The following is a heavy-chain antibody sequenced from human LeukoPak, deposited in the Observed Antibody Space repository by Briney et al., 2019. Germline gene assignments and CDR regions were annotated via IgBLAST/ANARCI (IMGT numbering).Heavy chain of an antibody. CDR3: ARVGPGPTALPTPLDDAFDI. CDR2: IKQDGSEK. J-gene: IGHJ3*02. D-gene: IGHD1-1*01. Sequence: PGGSLRLSCAASGFTFSSYWMSWVRQAPGKGLEWVANIKQDGSEKYYVDSVKGRFTISRDNAKNSLYLQMNSLRAEDTAVYYCARVGPGPTALPTPLDDAFDIWGQGTMVTVSS. V-gene: IGHV3-7*01. CDR1: GFTFSSYW.